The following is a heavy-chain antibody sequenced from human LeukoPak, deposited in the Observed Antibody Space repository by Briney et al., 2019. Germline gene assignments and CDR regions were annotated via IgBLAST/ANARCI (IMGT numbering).Heavy chain of an antibody. V-gene: IGHV3-74*01. J-gene: IGHJ5*02. CDR1: EITSGNNW. Sequence: GGSLSLPCEAFEITSGNNWMPWVRQGPGKGLVWISRINSDGGGAIYADSVKGRFTVSRDNAKNTLYLQMNSLRAEDTAVYYCARDVPHNWFDTWGQGTLVTVSS. CDR2: INSDGGGA. CDR3: ARDVPHNWFDT.